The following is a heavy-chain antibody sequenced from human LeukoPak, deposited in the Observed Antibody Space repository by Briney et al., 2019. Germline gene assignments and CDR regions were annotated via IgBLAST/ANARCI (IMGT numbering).Heavy chain of an antibody. CDR2: IYSGGST. D-gene: IGHD3-22*01. Sequence: GGSLRLSCAASGFTVSSNYMSWVRQAPGKGLEWVSVIYSGGSTYYADSVKGRFTISRDNSKNTLYLQMNSLRAEDTAVYYCARVWYDSSGYYLFDYWGQGTLVTVSS. V-gene: IGHV3-53*01. CDR1: GFTVSSNY. J-gene: IGHJ4*02. CDR3: ARVWYDSSGYYLFDY.